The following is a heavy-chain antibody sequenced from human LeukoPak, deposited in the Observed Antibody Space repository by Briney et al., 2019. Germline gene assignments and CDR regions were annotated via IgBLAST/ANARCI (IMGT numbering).Heavy chain of an antibody. CDR1: GFTFSSYA. Sequence: GGSLRLSCAASGFTFSSYAMNWVRQAPGMGLEWVPAINGRGDNTYYADSVKGRFTISRDNSKSTLFLQMNSLRAEDTAIYYCAKDRVSPGFNLFDPWGQGTLVTVSS. D-gene: IGHD2/OR15-2a*01. CDR2: INGRGDNT. J-gene: IGHJ5*02. V-gene: IGHV3-23*01. CDR3: AKDRVSPGFNLFDP.